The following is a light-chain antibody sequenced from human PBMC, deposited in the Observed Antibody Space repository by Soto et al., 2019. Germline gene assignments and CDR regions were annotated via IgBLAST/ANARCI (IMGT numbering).Light chain of an antibody. CDR3: AAWDDSLNAL. J-gene: IGLJ1*01. CDR1: SSNIGDNP. Sequence: QSVLTQPPSESGTPGQRITISCSGSSSNIGDNPVNWYQQLPGAAPKLLIYINDQRPSGVPDRFSGSKSGTSASLAISGLQPEDEADYYCAAWDDSLNALFGTGTKVTVL. CDR2: IND. V-gene: IGLV1-44*01.